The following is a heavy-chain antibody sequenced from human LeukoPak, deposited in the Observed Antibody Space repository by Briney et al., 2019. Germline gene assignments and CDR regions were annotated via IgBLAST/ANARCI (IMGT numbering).Heavy chain of an antibody. CDR2: INPNSGGT. D-gene: IGHD3-9*01. V-gene: IGHV1-2*02. CDR3: ARGGPYYDILTGYSPDY. J-gene: IGHJ4*02. CDR1: GYIFTGHY. Sequence: ASVKVSCKASGYIFTGHYMHWVRQAPGQGLEWMGWINPNSGGTNYAQEFQGRVTMTRDTSISTAYMELRRLRSDDTAVYYCARGGPYYDILTGYSPDYWGQGTLVTVSS.